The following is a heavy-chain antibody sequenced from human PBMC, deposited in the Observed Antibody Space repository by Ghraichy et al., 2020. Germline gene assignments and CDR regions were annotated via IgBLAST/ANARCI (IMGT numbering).Heavy chain of an antibody. CDR2: IYHSGST. D-gene: IGHD6-19*01. J-gene: IGHJ4*02. CDR1: GGSISSGGYS. V-gene: IGHV4-30-2*01. CDR3: ARVASFWPSGIAVAGPDY. Sequence: SETLSLTCAVSGGSISSGGYSWSWIRQPPGKGLEWIGYIYHSGSTYYNPSLKSRVTISVDRSKNQFSLKLSSVTAADTAVYYCARVASFWPSGIAVAGPDYWGQGTLVTVSS.